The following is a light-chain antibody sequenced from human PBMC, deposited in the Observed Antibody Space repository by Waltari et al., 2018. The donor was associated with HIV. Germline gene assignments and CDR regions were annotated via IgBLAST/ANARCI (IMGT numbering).Light chain of an antibody. CDR3: QVWDSNTYVT. V-gene: IGLV3-1*01. CDR2: QDN. CDR1: QLGGKY. Sequence: SSDLTQPPSVSVSPGQTASITCYGDQLGGKYASWYQKKPGRSPVLVIYQDNKRPSGIPERFSGSNSGDTATLTISGTQAMDEADYYCQVWDSNTYVTFGGGTKLTVL. J-gene: IGLJ3*02.